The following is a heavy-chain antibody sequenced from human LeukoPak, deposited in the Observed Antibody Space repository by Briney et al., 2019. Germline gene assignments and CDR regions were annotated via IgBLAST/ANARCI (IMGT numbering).Heavy chain of an antibody. D-gene: IGHD3-3*01. J-gene: IGHJ4*02. CDR2: ISGGGTINT. CDR1: GFTSRSYA. Sequence: GGSLRLSCAASGFTSRSYAMTWVRQAPGKGLQWVASISGGGTINTFYADSVKGRFTISRDNSWNTVYLQMNRLRVEDTAIYFCAKAWTAGYDRGYLDYWGQGILVTVSS. V-gene: IGHV3-23*01. CDR3: AKAWTAGYDRGYLDY.